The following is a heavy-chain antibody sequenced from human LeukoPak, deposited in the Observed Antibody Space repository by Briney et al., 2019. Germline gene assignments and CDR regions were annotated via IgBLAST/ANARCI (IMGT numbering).Heavy chain of an antibody. J-gene: IGHJ6*03. Sequence: SETLSLTCTVSGGSISSGSYYWSWIRQPAGKGLEWIGRIYTSGSTNYNPSLKSRVTISVDTSKNQFSLKLSSVTAADTAVYYCARDYEVRGGYMDVWGKGTTVTVSS. D-gene: IGHD3-10*02. CDR2: IYTSGST. CDR1: GGSISSGSYY. V-gene: IGHV4-61*02. CDR3: ARDYEVRGGYMDV.